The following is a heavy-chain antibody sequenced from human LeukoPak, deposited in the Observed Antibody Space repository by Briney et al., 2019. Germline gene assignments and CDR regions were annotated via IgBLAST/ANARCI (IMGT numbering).Heavy chain of an antibody. D-gene: IGHD3-10*01. CDR2: INHSGST. Sequence: SETLSLTCAVYGGSFSGYYWSWMRQPPGKGLEWIGEINHSGSTNYNPSLKSRVTISVDTSKNQFSLKLSSVTAADTAVYYCARRSPRITLTNWFDPWGQGTLVTVSS. CDR3: ARRSPRITLTNWFDP. J-gene: IGHJ5*02. V-gene: IGHV4-34*01. CDR1: GGSFSGYY.